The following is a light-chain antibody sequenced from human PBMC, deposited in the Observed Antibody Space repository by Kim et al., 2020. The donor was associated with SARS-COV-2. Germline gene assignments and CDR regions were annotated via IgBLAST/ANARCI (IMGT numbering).Light chain of an antibody. Sequence: QSALTQPASVSGSPGQSITISCTGTSSDVGAYNYVSWYQQHPGKAPKLMIYDVSNRPSGVSNRFSGSKSGNTASLTISGLQAEDGADYYCSSYTSSSTDVVFGGGTQLTVL. CDR1: SSDVGAYNY. CDR3: SSYTSSSTDVV. CDR2: DVS. J-gene: IGLJ2*01. V-gene: IGLV2-14*03.